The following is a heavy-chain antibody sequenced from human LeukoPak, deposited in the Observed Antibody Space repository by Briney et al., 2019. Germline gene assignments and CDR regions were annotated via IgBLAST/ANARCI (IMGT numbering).Heavy chain of an antibody. CDR2: LYHSGST. J-gene: IGHJ6*02. Sequence: SETLSLTCTVSGYSISSGYFWGWIRQPPGKGLEWIGGLYHSGSTYYNPSLKSRVTISVDTSKNQFSLKLSSVTAADTAVYYCARDGGSSWYYYYYGMDVWGQGTTVTVSS. CDR1: GYSISSGYF. D-gene: IGHD6-13*01. CDR3: ARDGGSSWYYYYYGMDV. V-gene: IGHV4-38-2*02.